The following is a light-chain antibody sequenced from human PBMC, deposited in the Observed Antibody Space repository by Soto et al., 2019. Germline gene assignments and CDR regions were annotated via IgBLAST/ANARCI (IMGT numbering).Light chain of an antibody. V-gene: IGKV3-11*01. CDR1: QSINNY. J-gene: IGKJ4*01. CDR3: QYRGIWPPGAT. CDR2: DAS. Sequence: EIVLTQSPVTLSLSPGERATLSCRASQSINNYLAWYQQKPGQPPRLLIYDASNRATAIPVRFSGSGSGTDFTLTISSLEPEDSAVYYCQYRGIWPPGATFGGCTKVESK.